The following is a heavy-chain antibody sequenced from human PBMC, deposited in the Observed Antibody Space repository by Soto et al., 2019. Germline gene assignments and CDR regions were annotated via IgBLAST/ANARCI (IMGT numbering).Heavy chain of an antibody. V-gene: IGHV6-1*01. D-gene: IGHD6-25*01. Sequence: QVQLQQSGPGLVKPSQTLSLTCGISGDSVSSNNAAWNWIRQSPSRGLEWLGRTYYRSKWYNDYAVSVKSRXXIXPAXSKNQFSLQLNSVTPEDTAVYYCASHKRGHWYFDLWGRGTLVSVSS. CDR3: ASHKRGHWYFDL. J-gene: IGHJ2*01. CDR1: GDSVSSNNAA. CDR2: TYYRSKWYN.